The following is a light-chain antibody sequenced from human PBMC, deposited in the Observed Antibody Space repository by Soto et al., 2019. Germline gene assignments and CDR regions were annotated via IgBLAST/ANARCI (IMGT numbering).Light chain of an antibody. CDR1: QGISSY. Sequence: AIRMTQSPSSFSASTGDRVTITFRASQGISSYLAWYQQKPGKAPKLLNYAASTLQSGVPSRFSGSGSGTDFTLTISCLQSEDCATYYCQQYYSYPPSFGGGTKVEIK. J-gene: IGKJ4*01. CDR2: AAS. V-gene: IGKV1-8*01. CDR3: QQYYSYPPS.